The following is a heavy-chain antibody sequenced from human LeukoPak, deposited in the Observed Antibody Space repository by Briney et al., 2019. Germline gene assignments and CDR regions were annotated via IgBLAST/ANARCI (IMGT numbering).Heavy chain of an antibody. CDR2: LNPTGVTT. CDR1: GYTFTGYY. CDR3: AREELAGNKNFDY. Sequence: ASVKVSCKASGYTFTGYYMHWVRQAPGQGLEWMGRLNPTGVTTSYAQKFQGRVTMTRDTSTSTVYMELSSLRSEDTAVYYCAREELAGNKNFDYWGQGTLVTVSP. D-gene: IGHD5-24*01. V-gene: IGHV1-46*01. J-gene: IGHJ4*02.